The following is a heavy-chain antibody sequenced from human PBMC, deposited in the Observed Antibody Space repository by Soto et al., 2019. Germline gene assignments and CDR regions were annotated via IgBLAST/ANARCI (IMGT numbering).Heavy chain of an antibody. J-gene: IGHJ4*02. CDR2: MNHNSGNS. V-gene: IGHV1-8*01. CDR1: GYTFTSYD. D-gene: IGHD3-3*01. CDR3: ASGGSHITIFGVVIIPLDY. Sequence: QVQLVQSGAEVKKPGASVKVSCKASGYTFTSYDINWVRQATGQGLEWRGWMNHNSGNSGYEQKFQGRVTMTRNTPISTAYMELSSLRSEDTAVYYCASGGSHITIFGVVIIPLDYWGQRTLVTVSS.